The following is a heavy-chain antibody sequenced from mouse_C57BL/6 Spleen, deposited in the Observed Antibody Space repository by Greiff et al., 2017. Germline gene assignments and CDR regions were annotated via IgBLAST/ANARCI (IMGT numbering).Heavy chain of an antibody. Sequence: EVKLMESGGGLVKPGGSLKLSCAASGFTFSDYGMHWVRQAPEKGLEWVAYISSGSSTIYYADTVKGRFTISRDNAKNTLFLQMTSLRSEDTAMYYCVSYDYDWFACWGQGTLVTVSA. J-gene: IGHJ3*01. CDR1: GFTFSDYG. CDR3: VSYDYDWFAC. D-gene: IGHD2-4*01. CDR2: ISSGSSTI. V-gene: IGHV5-17*01.